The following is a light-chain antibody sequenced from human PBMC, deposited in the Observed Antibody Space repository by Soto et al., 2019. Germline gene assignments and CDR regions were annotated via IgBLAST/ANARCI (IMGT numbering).Light chain of an antibody. CDR1: SSDVGGYNY. CDR2: EVS. J-gene: IGLJ2*01. Sequence: QSVLTQPASVSGSPGQSITISCTGTSSDVGGYNYVSWYQQHPGKAPKLMIFEVSSRPSGVSNRFSGSKSGNTASLTISGLQAEDEADYYCSSYSISTTSVVFGGGTKLTVL. V-gene: IGLV2-14*01. CDR3: SSYSISTTSVV.